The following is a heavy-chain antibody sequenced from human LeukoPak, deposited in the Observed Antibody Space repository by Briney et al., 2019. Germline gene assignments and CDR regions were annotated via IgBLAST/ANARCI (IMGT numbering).Heavy chain of an antibody. CDR3: AKGAGAAGTFDY. CDR2: ISGSDRGT. D-gene: IGHD6-13*01. J-gene: IGHJ4*02. Sequence: GGSLRLSCAASGFTFSSYAMSWVRRAPGKGLEWVSAISGSDRGTYYADSVKGRFTISRDNSRNTLYLQMNSLRAEDTAVYYCAKGAGAAGTFDYWGQGILVTVSA. CDR1: GFTFSSYA. V-gene: IGHV3-23*01.